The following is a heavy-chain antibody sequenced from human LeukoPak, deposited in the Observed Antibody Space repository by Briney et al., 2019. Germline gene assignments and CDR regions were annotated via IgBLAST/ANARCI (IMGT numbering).Heavy chain of an antibody. J-gene: IGHJ4*02. V-gene: IGHV3-74*01. CDR2: MNEYSTTI. D-gene: IGHD1-14*01. Sequence: GGSLRLSCAASGFPFNSFWLHWVRQAPGKGLVWVSDMNEYSTTIRYADSVKGRFTISRDNAKSILYLQMNNLRAEDTAMYFCARGGVNPVDHWGQGTLVTVSS. CDR1: GFPFNSFW. CDR3: ARGGVNPVDH.